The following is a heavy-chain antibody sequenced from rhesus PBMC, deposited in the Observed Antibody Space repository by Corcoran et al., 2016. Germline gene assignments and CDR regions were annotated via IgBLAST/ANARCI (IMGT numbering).Heavy chain of an antibody. CDR2: ITGRGGST. CDR3: AREGSGWSGSFDY. Sequence: QLQLQESGPGLVKPSETLSLTCAVSGGSISSNYWSWIRQPPGKGLEWIGRITGRGGSTDYNHALKSRVTISTDTSKNQFSRKRRSVTAADTAVYYCAREGSGWSGSFDYWGQGVLVTVSS. J-gene: IGHJ4*01. CDR1: GGSISSNY. V-gene: IGHV4-173*01. D-gene: IGHD6S26*01.